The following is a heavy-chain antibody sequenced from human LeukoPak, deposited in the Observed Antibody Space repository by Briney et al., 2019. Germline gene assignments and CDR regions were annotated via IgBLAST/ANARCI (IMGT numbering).Heavy chain of an antibody. CDR3: SCETKGDSTIWNDY. CDR1: GYSFTNSW. D-gene: IGHD6-13*01. J-gene: IGHJ4*02. Sequence: GESLKISCKGSGYSFTNSWIAWVRHMPGKGLEWMGFIYPGDSGSRYSPSFQGQVTISVDKSISTAYLQWSSLKASDTAMYYCSCETKGDSTIWNDYWGQGTLVTVSS. V-gene: IGHV5-51*01. CDR2: IYPGDSGS.